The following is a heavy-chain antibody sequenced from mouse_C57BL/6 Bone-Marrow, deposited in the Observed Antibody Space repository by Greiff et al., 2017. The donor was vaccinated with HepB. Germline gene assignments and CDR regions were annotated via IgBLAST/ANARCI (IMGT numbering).Heavy chain of an antibody. CDR1: GFTFSDFY. V-gene: IGHV7-1*01. CDR3: ARDAWDYGSFYAMDY. J-gene: IGHJ4*01. D-gene: IGHD1-1*01. CDR2: SRNKANDYTT. Sequence: EVKVVESGGGLVQSGRSLRLSCATSGFTFSDFYMEWVRQAPGKGLEWIAASRNKANDYTTEYSASVKGRFIVSRDTSQSILYLQMNALRAEDTAIYYCARDAWDYGSFYAMDYWGQGTSVTVSS.